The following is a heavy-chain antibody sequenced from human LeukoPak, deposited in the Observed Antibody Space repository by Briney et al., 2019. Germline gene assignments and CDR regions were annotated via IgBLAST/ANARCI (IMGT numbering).Heavy chain of an antibody. V-gene: IGHV3-15*01. J-gene: IGHJ4*02. CDR3: TMITFGGVIVDY. D-gene: IGHD3-16*02. Sequence: PGGSLRLSCAASGFTFSSAWMSWVRQAPGKGLEWVGRIKSKTDGGTTDYAAPVKGRFTISRDDSKNTLYLQMNSLKTEDTAVYYCTMITFGGVIVDYWGQGTLVTVSS. CDR2: IKSKTDGGTT. CDR1: GFTFSSAW.